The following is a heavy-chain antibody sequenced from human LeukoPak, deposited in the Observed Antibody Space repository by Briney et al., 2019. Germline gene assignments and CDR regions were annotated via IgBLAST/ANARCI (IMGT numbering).Heavy chain of an antibody. J-gene: IGHJ6*02. CDR2: INHSGST. V-gene: IGHV4-34*01. D-gene: IGHD6-13*01. CDR3: ARGGYSSSWFQLGDYYYGMDV. Sequence: SETLSLTCAVSGGSISSYYWSWIRQPPGKGLEWIGEINHSGSTNYNPSLKSRVTISVDTSKNQFSLKLSSVTAADTAVYYCARGGYSSSWFQLGDYYYGMDVWGQGTTVTVSS. CDR1: GGSISSYY.